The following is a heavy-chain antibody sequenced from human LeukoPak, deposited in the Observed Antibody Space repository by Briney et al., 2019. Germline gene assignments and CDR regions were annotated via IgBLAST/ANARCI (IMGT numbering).Heavy chain of an antibody. Sequence: KASETLSLTCTVSGGSISSDTSYWGWLRQPPGKGLEWIGSIYYSGRTHYSPSLKSRVTISVDTSKNHFSLKLSSVTAADTAVYYCARQWVDGDYVADYWGQGTLVTVSS. V-gene: IGHV4-39*01. CDR3: ARQWVDGDYVADY. CDR2: IYYSGRT. J-gene: IGHJ4*02. D-gene: IGHD4-17*01. CDR1: GGSISSDTSY.